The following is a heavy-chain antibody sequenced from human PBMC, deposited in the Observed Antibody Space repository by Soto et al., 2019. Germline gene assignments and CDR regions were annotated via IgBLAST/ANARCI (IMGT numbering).Heavy chain of an antibody. CDR3: ARETSYDFWSGPQTMDV. CDR1: GFTFNSYV. Sequence: GGSLRLSCAPSGFTFNSYVMHWVRQAPGKGLEWVAVVHYDGTKKYYADSVRGRFTISRDNSENILYLQMNSLRPDDTAVYFCARETSYDFWSGPQTMDVWGQGTTVTVSS. CDR2: VHYDGTKK. D-gene: IGHD3-3*01. J-gene: IGHJ6*02. V-gene: IGHV3-33*01.